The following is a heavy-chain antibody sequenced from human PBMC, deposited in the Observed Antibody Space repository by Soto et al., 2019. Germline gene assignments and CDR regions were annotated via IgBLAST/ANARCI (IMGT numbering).Heavy chain of an antibody. V-gene: IGHV4-39*01. J-gene: IGHJ6*04. CDR2: IYYSGST. CDR1: RSSISSSSYY. Sequence: PSETLSLTCTVSRSSISSSSYYWGWHRHPPGKGLEWIGSIYYSGSTYYSPSIKSRVTISVDTSKNQFSLKLSSRTAADTAVYSCPTIYPYYYSYGMDVWCKGITVNVST. CDR3: PTIYPYYYSYGMDV.